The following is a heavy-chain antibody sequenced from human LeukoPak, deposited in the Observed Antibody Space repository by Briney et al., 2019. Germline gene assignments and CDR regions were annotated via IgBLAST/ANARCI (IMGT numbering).Heavy chain of an antibody. D-gene: IGHD6-25*01. Sequence: GGSLRLSCAASGFTFSSYSMNWVRQAPGKGLEWVASISTVSTYTFYADSVKGRFTISRDNVRNSLYLQMSSLGAEDTAVYYCARDGSGFYLYNYMDVWGKGTTVTVSS. J-gene: IGHJ6*03. V-gene: IGHV3-21*01. CDR2: ISTVSTYT. CDR1: GFTFSSYS. CDR3: ARDGSGFYLYNYMDV.